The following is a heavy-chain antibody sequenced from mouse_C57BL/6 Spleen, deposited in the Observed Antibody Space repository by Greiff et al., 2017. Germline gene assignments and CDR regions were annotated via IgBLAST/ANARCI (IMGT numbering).Heavy chain of an antibody. CDR3: ARRDYDGGNAVDY. J-gene: IGHJ4*01. CDR2: IDPSDSET. Sequence: VQLQQPGAELVRPGSSVKLSCKASGYTFTSYWMHWVKQRPRQGLEWIGNIDPSDSETNYNQKFKNKATLTVDKSSSTAYMQLSSLTSEDSAVYEGARRDYDGGNAVDYWGQGTSVTVSS. V-gene: IGHV1-52*01. CDR1: GYTFTSYW. D-gene: IGHD2-4*01.